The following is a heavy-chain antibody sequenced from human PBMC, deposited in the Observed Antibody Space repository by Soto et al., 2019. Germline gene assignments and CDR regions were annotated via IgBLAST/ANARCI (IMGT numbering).Heavy chain of an antibody. D-gene: IGHD3-9*01. Sequence: QVQLQQWGAGLLKPSETLSLTCAVYGGSFSGYYWSWIRQPPGKGLEWIGEINHSGSTNYNPSLKSRVTISVDTSKNQFSRKLSSVTAADTAVYYCARSPRIYNGYDILTGYYYVHGNFDYWGQGTLVTVSS. CDR2: INHSGST. J-gene: IGHJ4*02. CDR1: GGSFSGYY. V-gene: IGHV4-34*01. CDR3: ARSPRIYNGYDILTGYYYVHGNFDY.